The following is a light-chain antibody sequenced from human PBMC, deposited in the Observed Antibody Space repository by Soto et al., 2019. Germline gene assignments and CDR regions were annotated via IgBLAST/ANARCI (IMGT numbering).Light chain of an antibody. V-gene: IGLV3-21*02. CDR1: NIGSKT. Sequence: SCELTQSPSVSVAPGQTAMITCGGDNIGSKTVHWYQQKPGQAPVLVVYDDRDRPSGIPERFSGSNSGSTATLTISRVEAGDEADYYCQVWDRSTDHVLFGGGTKLTVL. CDR3: QVWDRSTDHVL. J-gene: IGLJ2*01. CDR2: DDR.